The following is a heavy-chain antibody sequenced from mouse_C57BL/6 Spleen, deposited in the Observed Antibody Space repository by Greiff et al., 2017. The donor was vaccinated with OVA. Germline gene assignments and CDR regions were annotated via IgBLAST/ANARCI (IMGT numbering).Heavy chain of an antibody. D-gene: IGHD1-1*01. CDR1: GFTFSDYG. Sequence: DVKLVESGGGLVKPGGSLKLSCAASGFTFSDYGMHWVRQAPEKGLEWVAYISSGSSTIYYADTVKGRFTISRDNAQNTLFLQMTSLRSEDTAMYYCARSTVYYAMDYWGQGTSVTVSS. V-gene: IGHV5-17*01. CDR2: ISSGSSTI. CDR3: ARSTVYYAMDY. J-gene: IGHJ4*01.